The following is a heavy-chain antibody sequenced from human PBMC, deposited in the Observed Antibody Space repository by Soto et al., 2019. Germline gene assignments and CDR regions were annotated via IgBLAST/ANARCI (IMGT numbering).Heavy chain of an antibody. CDR3: ARLYIARGYSYGHGYYYGMDV. CDR1: GGSISSSSYY. V-gene: IGHV4-39*01. Sequence: QLQLQESGPGLVKPSETLSLTCTVSGGSISSSSYYWGWIRQPPGKGLEWIGSIYYSGSTYYNPSLKSRVTISVDTSKNQFSLKLSSVTAADTAVYYCARLYIARGYSYGHGYYYGMDVWGQGTTVTVSS. CDR2: IYYSGST. J-gene: IGHJ6*02. D-gene: IGHD5-18*01.